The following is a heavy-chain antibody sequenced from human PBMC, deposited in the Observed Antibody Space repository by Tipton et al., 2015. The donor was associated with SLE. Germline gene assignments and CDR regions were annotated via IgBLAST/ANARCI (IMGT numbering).Heavy chain of an antibody. Sequence: TLSLTCTVSGGSISSYYWSWIRQPPGKGLEWIGYIYYSGSTNYNPSLKSRVTISVDTTKNQFSLKLSSVTAADTAVYYCARTSQGCLDCWGQGTLVTVSS. CDR2: IYYSGST. CDR1: GGSISSYY. D-gene: IGHD2-15*01. CDR3: ARTSQGCLDC. J-gene: IGHJ4*02. V-gene: IGHV4-59*08.